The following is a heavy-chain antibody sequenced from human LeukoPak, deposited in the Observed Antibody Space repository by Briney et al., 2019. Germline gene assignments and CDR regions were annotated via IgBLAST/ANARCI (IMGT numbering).Heavy chain of an antibody. CDR1: GFTFSSYA. J-gene: IGHJ4*02. Sequence: PGGSLRLSCAASGFTFSSYAMSWVRQAPGKGLEWVSAISGSGGSTYYADSVKGRFTISRDNSKNTLYLQMNSLRAEDTAVYYCASRGGGDGYNLNYWGQETLVTVSS. CDR3: ASRGGGDGYNLNY. V-gene: IGHV3-23*01. D-gene: IGHD5-24*01. CDR2: ISGSGGST.